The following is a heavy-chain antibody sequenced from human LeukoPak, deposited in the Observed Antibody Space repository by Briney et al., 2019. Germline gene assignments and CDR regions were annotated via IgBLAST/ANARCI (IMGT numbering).Heavy chain of an antibody. D-gene: IGHD3-16*01. CDR1: GYTFTDYY. Sequence: ASVNVSCKASGYTFTDYYIHWVRQAPGQGLEWMGWINPNSGDTNYAQKLQGRVTITRDTSISTAFMELSRLTSDDAAVYYCARVVGGGVIWPYWGQGTLVTVSS. CDR3: ARVVGGGVIWPY. V-gene: IGHV1-2*02. CDR2: INPNSGDT. J-gene: IGHJ4*02.